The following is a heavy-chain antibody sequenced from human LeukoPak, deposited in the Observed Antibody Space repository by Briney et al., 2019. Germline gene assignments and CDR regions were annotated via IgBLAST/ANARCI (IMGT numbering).Heavy chain of an antibody. CDR1: GYSISSGYY. CDR2: IYHSGST. Sequence: SETLSLTCAASGYSISSGYYCDWIRQPPGKGLEWIRNIYHSGSTYYNPSLKSRVTISVDTSKNQFSLKLSSVTAADTAVYYCARQYWDDSKLDYWGQGTLVTVSS. V-gene: IGHV4-38-2*01. J-gene: IGHJ4*02. CDR3: ARQYWDDSKLDY. D-gene: IGHD3-22*01.